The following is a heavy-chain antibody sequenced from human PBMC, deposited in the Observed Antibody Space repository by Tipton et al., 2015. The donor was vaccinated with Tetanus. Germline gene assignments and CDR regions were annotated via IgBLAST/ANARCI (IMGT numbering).Heavy chain of an antibody. J-gene: IGHJ4*02. V-gene: IGHV4-39*01. CDR2: IYYSGSI. CDR1: GGSISSSSYY. D-gene: IGHD2-15*01. CDR3: ARQGGQSPEY. Sequence: TLSLTCTVSGGSISSSSYYWGWIRQPPGKGLEWIGSIYYSGSIYYNPSLKSRVTISVDTSKNQFSLKLSSVTAADTAVYYCARQGGQSPEYWGQGTLVTVSS.